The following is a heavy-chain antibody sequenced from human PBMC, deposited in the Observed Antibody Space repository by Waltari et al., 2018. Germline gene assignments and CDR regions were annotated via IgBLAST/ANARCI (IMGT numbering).Heavy chain of an antibody. Sequence: QVQLQESGPGLVKPSETLSLTCTVSGGSISSYYWSWIRQPPGKGLEWIGYIYYSGSTNYNPSLKSRVTISVDTSKNQFSLKLSSVTAADTAVYYCARDLVGSGYYYGMDVWGQGTTVTVSS. D-gene: IGHD1-26*01. J-gene: IGHJ6*02. CDR1: GGSISSYY. V-gene: IGHV4-59*01. CDR2: IYYSGST. CDR3: ARDLVGSGYYYGMDV.